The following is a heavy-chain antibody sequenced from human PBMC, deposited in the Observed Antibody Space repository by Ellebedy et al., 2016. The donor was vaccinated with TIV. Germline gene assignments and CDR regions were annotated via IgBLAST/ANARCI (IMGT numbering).Heavy chain of an antibody. D-gene: IGHD3-22*01. J-gene: IGHJ4*02. Sequence: GGSLRLSXAASGFTFNSYSMNWVRQAPGKGLEWVSSISSSSSYIYYADSVKGRFTISRDNAKNSLYLQMNSLRAEDTALYYCAKDRDDSSGYFSQFDYWGQGTLVTVSS. CDR2: ISSSSSYI. V-gene: IGHV3-21*04. CDR3: AKDRDDSSGYFSQFDY. CDR1: GFTFNSYS.